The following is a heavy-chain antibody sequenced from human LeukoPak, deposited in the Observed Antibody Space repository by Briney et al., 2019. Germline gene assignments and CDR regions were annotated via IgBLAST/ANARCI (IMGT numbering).Heavy chain of an antibody. V-gene: IGHV1-46*01. CDR2: INPSGGST. CDR3: ASSPNVVVTAIPFQH. J-gene: IGHJ1*01. CDR1: GYTFTGYY. Sequence: ASVKVSCKASGYTFTGYYMHWVRQAPGQGLEWMGIINPSGGSTSYAQKLQGRVTMTRDTSTSTVYMELSSLRSEDTAVYYCASSPNVVVTAIPFQHWGQGTLVTVSS. D-gene: IGHD2-21*02.